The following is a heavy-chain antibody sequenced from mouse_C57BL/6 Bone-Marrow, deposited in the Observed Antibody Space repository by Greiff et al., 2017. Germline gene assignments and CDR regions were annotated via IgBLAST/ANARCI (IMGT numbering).Heavy chain of an antibody. V-gene: IGHV1-55*01. CDR2: IYPGSGST. D-gene: IGHD2-4*01. CDR3: ARIYDYPYYYAMDY. CDR1: GYTFTSYW. Sequence: QVQLKQPGAELVKPGASVKMSCKASGYTFTSYWITWVKQRPGQGLEWIGDIYPGSGSTNYNEKFKSKATLTVDTSSSTAYMQLSSLTSEDSAVYYCARIYDYPYYYAMDYWGQGTSVTVSS. J-gene: IGHJ4*01.